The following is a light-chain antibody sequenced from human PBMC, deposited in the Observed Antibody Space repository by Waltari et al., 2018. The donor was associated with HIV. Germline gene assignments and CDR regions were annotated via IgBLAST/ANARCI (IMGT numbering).Light chain of an antibody. V-gene: IGLV1-51*01. J-gene: IGLJ3*02. CDR1: SSNIGINY. Sequence: QSVLTQPPSVSAAPGQKVTISCSGSSSNIGINYVSWYRQLPGTAPKLLIYDNDKRPSGMPDRFSGPKSGASATLGITGLQTGDEADYYCGTWDSSLSVWLFGGGTKLTVL. CDR2: DND. CDR3: GTWDSSLSVWL.